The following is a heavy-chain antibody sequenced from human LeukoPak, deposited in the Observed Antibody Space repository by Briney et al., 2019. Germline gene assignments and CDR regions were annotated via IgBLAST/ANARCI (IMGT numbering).Heavy chain of an antibody. J-gene: IGHJ3*02. V-gene: IGHV1-18*01. CDR3: ARVPMDSSGYYPNDAFDI. Sequence: GASVKVSCKASGYTFTSYGISWVRHAPGQGLEWMGWISAYTGNTNYAQNLQVRVTITTDTSTSTAYMELRSLRSDDTAVYYCARVPMDSSGYYPNDAFDIWGQGTMVTVSS. D-gene: IGHD3-22*01. CDR1: GYTFTSYG. CDR2: ISAYTGNT.